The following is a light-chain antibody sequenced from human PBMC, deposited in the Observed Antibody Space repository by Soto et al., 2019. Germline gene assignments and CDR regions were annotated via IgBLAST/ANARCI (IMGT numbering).Light chain of an antibody. CDR2: DVN. V-gene: IGLV2-14*03. CDR3: SSCTSTRTVL. Sequence: QSVLTQPASVSGSPGQSITISCTGTTSDVGGHNYVSWYQQHPDKAPKLMIYDVNNRPSGISSRFSGSKSGNTASLTISGLQAEDEADYNCSSCTSTRTVLFGGGTQLTVL. CDR1: TSDVGGHNY. J-gene: IGLJ2*01.